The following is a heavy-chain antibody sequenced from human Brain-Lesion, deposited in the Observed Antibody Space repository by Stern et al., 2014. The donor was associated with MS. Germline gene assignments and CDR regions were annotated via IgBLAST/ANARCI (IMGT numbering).Heavy chain of an antibody. CDR1: GYLFDDYW. CDR2: IFPRDSNT. Sequence: EVQLVESGAEVKKPGESLKISCEASGYLFDDYWIGWVRQMSGRGLELVAIIFPRDSNTRYSPSVQGQVTISADKSISTAYLQWSTLKPSAPAIYSCARSPATPSGYDRFDYWGQGALVTVSS. CDR3: ARSPATPSGYDRFDY. J-gene: IGHJ4*02. V-gene: IGHV5-51*03. D-gene: IGHD5-12*01.